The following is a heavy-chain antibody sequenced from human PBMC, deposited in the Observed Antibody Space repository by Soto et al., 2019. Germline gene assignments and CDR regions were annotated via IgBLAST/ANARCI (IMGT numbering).Heavy chain of an antibody. CDR2: LGGAGCST. CDR3: AAPRDEYGSGVSWFTYGMDI. Sequence: PGGSLRLSCLASGFTFSDYAMTWVRHVPGRGLEWVASLGGAGCSTYYADSVRGRFTISRDNSQNTLFLQMKRLTVDDTAIYYCAAPRDEYGSGVSWFTYGMDIWGQGTTVTVSS. D-gene: IGHD3-10*01. CDR1: GFTFSDYA. V-gene: IGHV3-23*01. J-gene: IGHJ6*02.